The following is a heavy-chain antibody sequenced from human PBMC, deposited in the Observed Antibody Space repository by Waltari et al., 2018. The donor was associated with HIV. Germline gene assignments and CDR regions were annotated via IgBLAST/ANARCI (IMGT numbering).Heavy chain of an antibody. CDR1: GFTFRRHW. V-gene: IGHV3-7*01. CDR3: ARADYDFWSGSVYYYYGMDV. J-gene: IGHJ6*02. D-gene: IGHD3-3*01. CDR2: IKQDGSEK. Sequence: EVQLVASGGGLVQPGGSVSVSCAASGFTFRRHWMRWARQAPGKGLEWVANIKQDGSEKYYVDSVKGRFTISRDNAKNSLYLQMNSLRAEDTAVYYCARADYDFWSGSVYYYYGMDVWGQGTTVTISS.